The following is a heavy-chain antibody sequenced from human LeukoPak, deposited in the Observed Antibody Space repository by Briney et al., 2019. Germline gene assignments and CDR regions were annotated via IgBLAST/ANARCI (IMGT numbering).Heavy chain of an antibody. J-gene: IGHJ4*02. V-gene: IGHV5-51*01. CDR3: ARRDSSGYVDY. CDR2: IYPGDSET. D-gene: IGHD3-22*01. Sequence: GESLKISCKGSGYRFTDYWIAWVRQMPGKGLEWMGIIYPGDSETRYSPSFQGQVTISADKSISTAYLQWSSLKASDTAMYYCARRDSSGYVDYWGQGTLVTVSS. CDR1: GYRFTDYW.